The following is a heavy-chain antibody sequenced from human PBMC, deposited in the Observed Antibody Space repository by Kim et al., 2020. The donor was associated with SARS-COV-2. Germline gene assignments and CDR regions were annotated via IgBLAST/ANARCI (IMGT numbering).Heavy chain of an antibody. J-gene: IGHJ4*02. Sequence: SETLSLTCTVSGGSISSGGYYWSWIRQHPGKGLEWIGYIYYSGSTYYNPSLKSRVTISVDTSKNQFSLKLSSVTAADTAVYYCARGARFGPAGGYWGQGTLVTVSS. V-gene: IGHV4-31*03. CDR1: GGSISSGGYY. CDR2: IYYSGST. D-gene: IGHD3-10*01. CDR3: ARGARFGPAGGY.